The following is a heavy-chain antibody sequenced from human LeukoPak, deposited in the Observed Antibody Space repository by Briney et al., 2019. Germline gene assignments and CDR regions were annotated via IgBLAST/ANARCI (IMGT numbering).Heavy chain of an antibody. Sequence: GGSLRLSCAASGFTFSSYAMHWVRQAPGKGLEWVAVISYDGSNKYYADSVKGRFTISRDNSKNTLYLQMNSLRAEDTAVYYCARGGGSSWFNYFDYWGQGTLVTASS. CDR1: GFTFSSYA. J-gene: IGHJ4*02. CDR3: ARGGGSSWFNYFDY. V-gene: IGHV3-30-3*01. D-gene: IGHD6-13*01. CDR2: ISYDGSNK.